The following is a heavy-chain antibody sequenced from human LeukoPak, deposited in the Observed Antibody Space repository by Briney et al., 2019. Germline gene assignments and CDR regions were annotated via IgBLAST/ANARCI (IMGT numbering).Heavy chain of an antibody. D-gene: IGHD5-12*01. CDR2: INPNSGAT. V-gene: IGHV1-2*02. Sequence: ASVKVSCKASGYTFTGYYMHWMRQAPGQGLEWMAWINPNSGATNYAPKFQGRVTLTTDTSITTAYMELSRLTSDDTAVYYCARDFGRYSGYDFDFWGQGTLATVSS. J-gene: IGHJ4*02. CDR1: GYTFTGYY. CDR3: ARDFGRYSGYDFDF.